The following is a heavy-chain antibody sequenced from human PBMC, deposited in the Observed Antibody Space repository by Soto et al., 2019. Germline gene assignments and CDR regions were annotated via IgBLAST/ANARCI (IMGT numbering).Heavy chain of an antibody. Sequence: ALVKFSCKASGDALNGYYIQWVRQAPEQGLEWMGWINPNSGGTNYAQKFQGRVTMTRDTSISTTYMGLSRLRSEDTAVYYCARDLVDCSRTSCYPRVYYYGMDVWGQGTTVTVSS. CDR2: INPNSGGT. CDR3: ARDLVDCSRTSCYPRVYYYGMDV. CDR1: GDALNGYY. D-gene: IGHD2-2*01. J-gene: IGHJ6*02. V-gene: IGHV1-2*02.